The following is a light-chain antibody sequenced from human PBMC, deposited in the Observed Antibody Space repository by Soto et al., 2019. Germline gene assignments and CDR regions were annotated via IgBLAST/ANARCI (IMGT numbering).Light chain of an antibody. V-gene: IGLV2-8*01. Sequence: QSVVAQPPCASLSPGQSVTISCTGTKNDIGVYDFVSWYQHHPGKAPRLIIYEVVQRPSGVPDRFSGSKSGNTASLTVSGLQAADEADYFCKSYAGSNTYVFGSGTKVTVL. CDR2: EVV. CDR1: KNDIGVYDF. J-gene: IGLJ1*01. CDR3: KSYAGSNTYV.